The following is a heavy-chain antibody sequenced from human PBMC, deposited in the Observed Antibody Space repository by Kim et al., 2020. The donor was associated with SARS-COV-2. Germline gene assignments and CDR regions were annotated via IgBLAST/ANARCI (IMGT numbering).Heavy chain of an antibody. V-gene: IGHV1-2*04. CDR3: ARGGIMITFGGVIVPWFDP. CDR1: GYTFTGYY. J-gene: IGHJ5*02. CDR2: INPNSGGT. D-gene: IGHD3-16*02. Sequence: ASVKVSCKASGYTFTGYYMHWVRQAPGQGLEWMGWINPNSGGTNYAQKFQGWVNMTRDTSISTAYMELSRLRSDDTAVYYCARGGIMITFGGVIVPWFDPWGQGTLVTVSS.